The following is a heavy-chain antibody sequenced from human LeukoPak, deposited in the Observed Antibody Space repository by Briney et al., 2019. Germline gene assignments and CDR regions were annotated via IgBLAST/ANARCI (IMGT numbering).Heavy chain of an antibody. D-gene: IGHD3-3*01. Sequence: ASVKVSCKVSGYTLTELSMHWVRQAPGKGLEWMGGFDPEDGETIYAQKFQGRVTMTEDTSTDTAYMELSSLRSEDTAVYYCATDRPTAAIFGVANLDVWGLGTTVTVSS. V-gene: IGHV1-24*01. CDR2: FDPEDGET. J-gene: IGHJ6*02. CDR1: GYTLTELS. CDR3: ATDRPTAAIFGVANLDV.